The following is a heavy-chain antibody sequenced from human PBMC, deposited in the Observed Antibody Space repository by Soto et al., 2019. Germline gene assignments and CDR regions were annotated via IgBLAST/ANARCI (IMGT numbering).Heavy chain of an antibody. CDR3: VKDSWWLVSFDH. J-gene: IGHJ4*02. Sequence: QVQLVESGGGVVQPGKSLRLSCATSGFTFRFYDMHWVRQAPGKGLEWLAVISRDGNNKDYGDSVKGRFTISRDNSKNTLFLQMNSLRPEDTAVYYCVKDSWWLVSFDHWGQGTLVTVSS. CDR1: GFTFRFYD. D-gene: IGHD6-19*01. CDR2: ISRDGNNK. V-gene: IGHV3-30*18.